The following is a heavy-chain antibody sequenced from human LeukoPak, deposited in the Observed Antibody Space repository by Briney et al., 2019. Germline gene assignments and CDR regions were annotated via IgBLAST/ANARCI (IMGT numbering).Heavy chain of an antibody. CDR3: ARMVGYSSAPGDEVFDI. Sequence: GGSLRLSCAASGFTFSSYWMSWVRQAPGKGLEWVANIKQDGSEKYYVDSVKGRFTISRDNAKNSLYLQMNSLRAEATAVYYCARMVGYSSAPGDEVFDIGAKGQWSPSLQ. D-gene: IGHD6-25*01. V-gene: IGHV3-7*01. CDR2: IKQDGSEK. CDR1: GFTFSSYW. J-gene: IGHJ3*02.